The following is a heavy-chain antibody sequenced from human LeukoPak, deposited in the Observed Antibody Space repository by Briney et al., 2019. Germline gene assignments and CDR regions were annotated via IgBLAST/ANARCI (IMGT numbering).Heavy chain of an antibody. V-gene: IGHV3-66*01. D-gene: IGHD3-10*01. Sequence: GGSLRLSCAASEFSVGSNYMTWVRQAPGKGLEWVSLIYSGGSTYYADSVKGRFTISRDNSKNTLYLQMNSLRAEDTAVYYCAKVAKYYYGPETYYFFEQWGQGTPVTAAS. J-gene: IGHJ4*02. CDR1: EFSVGSNY. CDR3: AKVAKYYYGPETYYFFEQ. CDR2: IYSGGST.